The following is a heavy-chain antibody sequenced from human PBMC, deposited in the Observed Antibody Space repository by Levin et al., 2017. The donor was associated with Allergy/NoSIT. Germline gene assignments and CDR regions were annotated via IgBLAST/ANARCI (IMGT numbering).Heavy chain of an antibody. V-gene: IGHV1-2*02. CDR2: INPQTGGT. D-gene: IGHD3-22*01. Sequence: ASVKVSCKASGYSFTDYYLFWVRQAPGQGLEWMGWINPQTGGTKFAQMFQGRVTMTTDTSISTAYMELSSLRSDDSAVYYCARDFHNVDDSSAYPELGYWGQGTLVTVSS. J-gene: IGHJ4*02. CDR1: GYSFTDYY. CDR3: ARDFHNVDDSSAYPELGY.